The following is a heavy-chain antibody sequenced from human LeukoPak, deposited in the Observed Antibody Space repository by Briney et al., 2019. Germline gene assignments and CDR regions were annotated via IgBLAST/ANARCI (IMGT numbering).Heavy chain of an antibody. CDR3: ARDGGYCSGGNCFDAFDI. J-gene: IGHJ3*02. D-gene: IGHD2-15*01. V-gene: IGHV4-31*03. CDR1: DGSINSGGYY. Sequence: PSETLSLTCTVSDGSINSGGYYWSWIRQHPGKGLEWIGYIYYSGSTYYNPSLKSRVTISIDTSKNQFSLKLSSVTAADTAVYYCARDGGYCSGGNCFDAFDIWGQGTMVTVSS. CDR2: IYYSGST.